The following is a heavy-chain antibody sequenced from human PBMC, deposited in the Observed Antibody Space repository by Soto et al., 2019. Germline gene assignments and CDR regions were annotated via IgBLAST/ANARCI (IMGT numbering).Heavy chain of an antibody. D-gene: IGHD3-10*01. CDR2: IYYSGST. V-gene: IGHV4-59*01. J-gene: IGHJ6*02. Sequence: SETLSLTCTVSGGSISSYYWSWIRQPPGKGLEWIGYIYYSGSTNYNPSLKSRVTISVDTSKNQFSLKLSSVTAADTAVYYCARVVFVAGELRPPGYGMDVWGQGTTVTVSS. CDR3: ARVVFVAGELRPPGYGMDV. CDR1: GGSISSYY.